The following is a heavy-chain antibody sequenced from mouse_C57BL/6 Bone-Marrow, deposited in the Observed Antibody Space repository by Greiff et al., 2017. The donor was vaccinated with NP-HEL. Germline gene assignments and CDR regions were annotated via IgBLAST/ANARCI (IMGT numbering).Heavy chain of an antibody. J-gene: IGHJ3*01. CDR1: GYTFTSYG. D-gene: IGHD2-1*01. V-gene: IGHV1-81*01. CDR2: IYPRSGNT. Sequence: QVQLKESGAELARPGASVKLSCKASGYTFTSYGISWVKQRTGQGLEWIGEIYPRSGNTYYNEKFKGKATLTADKSSSTAYMELRSLTSEDSAVYFCARGRAYYGNFFAYWGQGTLVTVSA. CDR3: ARGRAYYGNFFAY.